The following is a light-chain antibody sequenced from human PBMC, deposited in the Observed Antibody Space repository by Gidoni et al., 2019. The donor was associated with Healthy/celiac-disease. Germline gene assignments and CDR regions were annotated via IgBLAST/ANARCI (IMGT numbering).Light chain of an antibody. CDR3: QAWDSSIR. J-gene: IGLJ2*01. CDR2: QDT. V-gene: IGLV3-1*01. CDR1: KLGDKY. Sequence: SYELTQPPSVSVSPGQTASITCSGDKLGDKYACWYQQKPGQSPVLVIYQDTKRPSGIPERFSGSNSGNTATLTISWTQAMDEADYYCQAWDSSIRFGGGTKLTVL.